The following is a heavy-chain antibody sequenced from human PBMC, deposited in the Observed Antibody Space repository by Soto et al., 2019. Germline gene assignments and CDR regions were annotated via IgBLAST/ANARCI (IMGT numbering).Heavy chain of an antibody. D-gene: IGHD3-16*01. V-gene: IGHV1-69*06. J-gene: IGHJ6*02. CDR2: IIPIFGTA. Sequence: QVQLVQSGAEVKKPGSSVKVSCKASGGTFSSYAISWVRQAPGQGLEWMGGIIPIFGTANYAQKFQGRVTITADKSTSTAYQELGSLGPEDTAVYYCARRGGEYYGMDVWGQGTTVTVSS. CDR1: GGTFSSYA. CDR3: ARRGGEYYGMDV.